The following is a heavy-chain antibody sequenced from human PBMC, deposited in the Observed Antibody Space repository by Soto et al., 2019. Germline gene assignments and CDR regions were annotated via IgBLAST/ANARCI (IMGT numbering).Heavy chain of an antibody. J-gene: IGHJ4*02. D-gene: IGHD2-15*01. CDR3: AKDGAPRYCSRSSCHPAGAY. V-gene: IGHV3-30*18. CDR1: GFTFSNYG. Sequence: QVQLVESGGGVVQPGRSLRLSCAGSGFTFSNYGLHWVRQAPGKGLEWVAVISDDGSHKYYADSVKGRFIISRDNSNNMLYLQMDSLRAEETAVYYCAKDGAPRYCSRSSCHPAGAYWGQGTLVTVSS. CDR2: ISDDGSHK.